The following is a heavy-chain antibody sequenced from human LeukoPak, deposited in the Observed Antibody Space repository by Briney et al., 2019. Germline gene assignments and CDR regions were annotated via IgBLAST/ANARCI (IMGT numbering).Heavy chain of an antibody. CDR3: KDDYVWGSYRPGGDAFDI. D-gene: IGHD3-16*02. J-gene: IGHJ3*02. V-gene: IGHV3-15*01. CDR1: GFTFSNAW. Sequence: GGSLRLSCAASGFTFSNAWMSWVRQAPGKGLEWVGRIKSKTDGGSTDYAAPVKGRFTISRDDSKNTLYLQMNSLKTEDTAVYYCKDDYVWGSYRPGGDAFDIWGQGTMVTVSS. CDR2: IKSKTDGGST.